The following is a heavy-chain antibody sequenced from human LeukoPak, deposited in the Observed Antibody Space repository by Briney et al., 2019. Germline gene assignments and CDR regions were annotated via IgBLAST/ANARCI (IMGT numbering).Heavy chain of an antibody. CDR2: ISPIVGTA. D-gene: IGHD4-17*01. Sequence: SVKVSCKASGGTFSSYAISWVRQAPGQGLEWMGRISPIVGTANYAQTFQGRVTITSDESTSTAYMEMSSLRSEDTAVYYCARSLTTVTTAWFDPWGQGTLVTVSS. CDR1: GGTFSSYA. CDR3: ARSLTTVTTAWFDP. J-gene: IGHJ5*02. V-gene: IGHV1-69*11.